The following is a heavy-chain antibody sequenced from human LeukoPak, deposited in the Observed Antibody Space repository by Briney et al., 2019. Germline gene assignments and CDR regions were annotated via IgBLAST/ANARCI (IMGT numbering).Heavy chain of an antibody. V-gene: IGHV4-39*01. CDR3: AKLLWFGTGWFDP. D-gene: IGHD3-10*01. J-gene: IGHJ5*02. CDR2: IYYSGST. Sequence: SETLSLTCTVSGGSISSSSYYWGWIRQPPGKGLEWIGSIYYSGSTYYNPSLKSRVTISVDTSKNQFSLKLSSVTAADTAVYYCAKLLWFGTGWFDPWGQGTLVTVSS. CDR1: GGSISSSSYY.